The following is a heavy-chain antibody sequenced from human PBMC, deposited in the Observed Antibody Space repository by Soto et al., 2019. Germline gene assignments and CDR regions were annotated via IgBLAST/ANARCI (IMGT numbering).Heavy chain of an antibody. CDR3: AREERRYYGPRGGMDV. V-gene: IGHV3-33*01. CDR2: IWYDGSNK. Sequence: QVQLVESGGGVVQPGRSLRLSCAASGFTFSSYGMHWVRQAPGKGLEWVAVIWYDGSNKYYADSVKGRFTISRDNSKNTLYLQMNSLRAEDTAVYYCAREERRYYGPRGGMDVWGQGTTVTVSS. CDR1: GFTFSSYG. D-gene: IGHD3-10*01. J-gene: IGHJ6*02.